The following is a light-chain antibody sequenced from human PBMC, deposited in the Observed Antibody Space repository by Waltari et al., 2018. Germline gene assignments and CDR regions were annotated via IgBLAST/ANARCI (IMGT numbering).Light chain of an antibody. V-gene: IGLV4-69*01. CDR1: SGHSSNV. J-gene: IGLJ3*02. CDR2: VNSDGSH. CDR3: QTGGHGTWV. Sequence: QLVLTQSPSASASLGASVKLTCTLSSGHSSNVIAWLQQQPEKGPRYLMKVNSDGSHSKGDKIPARFSGSSSGAVPFLTISSLQSEDEADYYCQTGGHGTWVFGGGTKLTVL.